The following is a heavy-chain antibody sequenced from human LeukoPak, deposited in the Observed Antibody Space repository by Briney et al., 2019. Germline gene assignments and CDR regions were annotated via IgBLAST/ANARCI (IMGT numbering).Heavy chain of an antibody. V-gene: IGHV3-11*01. J-gene: IGHJ6*02. CDR1: GFTFSNYY. CDR2: ISSSATTM. CDR3: ARGDYDKYGMDV. Sequence: PGGSLRLSCAASGFTFSNYYMSWIRQAPGKGLEWVSYISSSATTMYYADSVKDRFITSRDNAKNSLFLQMNSLRAEDTAVYYCARGDYDKYGMDVWGQGTTVTVSS.